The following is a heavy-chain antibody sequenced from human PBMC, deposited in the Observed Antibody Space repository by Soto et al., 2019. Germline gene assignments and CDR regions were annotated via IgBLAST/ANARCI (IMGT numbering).Heavy chain of an antibody. CDR1: GFTFSTYA. J-gene: IGHJ4*02. V-gene: IGHV3-23*01. CDR3: AKTGSSWFFDY. D-gene: IGHD6-13*01. Sequence: PGGSLRLSCAASGFTFSTYAMSWVRQAPGKGLEWVSIIRYNGDKTFYADSVKGRFTISRDNSKNTLYLQVNSLRAEDTAIYYCAKTGSSWFFDYWGQGTLVTVSS. CDR2: IRYNGDKT.